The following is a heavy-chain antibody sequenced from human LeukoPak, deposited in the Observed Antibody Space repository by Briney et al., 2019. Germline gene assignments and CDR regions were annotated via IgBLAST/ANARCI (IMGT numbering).Heavy chain of an antibody. D-gene: IGHD2-2*01. CDR1: GFTFSSYA. V-gene: IGHV3-23*01. CDR2: ISGSGGST. CDR3: AKGIGYCSSTSCYGGVGWFDP. J-gene: IGHJ5*02. Sequence: QSGGSLRLSCAASGFTFSSYAMSWVRQAPGKGLEWVSAISGSGGSTYYADSVKGRFTISRDNSKNTLYLQMNSLRAEDTAVYYCAKGIGYCSSTSCYGGVGWFDPWGQGTLVTVSS.